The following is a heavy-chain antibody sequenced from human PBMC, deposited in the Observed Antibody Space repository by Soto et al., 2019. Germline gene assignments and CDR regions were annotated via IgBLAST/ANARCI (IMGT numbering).Heavy chain of an antibody. V-gene: IGHV3-23*01. J-gene: IGHJ3*02. CDR2: ISGSGNSA. Sequence: EVQLLESGGGLVQPGGSLRLSCAASGFTFNNYAMSWVRQAPGKGLEWVSTISGSGNSAYYADSVKGRFTISRDNPKNTLYLQMNSLRAEDTAVYYCAKDFVTMVRGVIDIWGQGTMVTVST. CDR1: GFTFNNYA. CDR3: AKDFVTMVRGVIDI. D-gene: IGHD3-10*01.